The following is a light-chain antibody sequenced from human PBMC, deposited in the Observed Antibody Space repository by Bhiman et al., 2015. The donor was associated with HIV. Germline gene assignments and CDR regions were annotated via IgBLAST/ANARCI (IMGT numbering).Light chain of an antibody. J-gene: IGLJ1*01. CDR2: DVT. CDR3: SSLTSSLTYV. Sequence: QSALTQPASVSGSPGQSITISCTGISSAVGGYKYVSWYQQHPGKAPKLMIYDVTNRPSGVSNRFSGSKSGNTASLTISGLQAEDEADYYCSSLTSSLTYVFGTGTNVTVL. V-gene: IGLV2-14*03. CDR1: SSAVGGYKY.